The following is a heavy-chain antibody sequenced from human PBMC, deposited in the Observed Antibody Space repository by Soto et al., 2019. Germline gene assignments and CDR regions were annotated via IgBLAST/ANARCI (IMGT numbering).Heavy chain of an antibody. CDR3: ASVRGGIAARYYNLGMDV. V-gene: IGHV3-33*01. J-gene: IGHJ6*02. Sequence: QVQLVESGGGVVQSGRSLRLSCAASGFTFSDYGMHWVRQAPGKGLEWLAVIWYDGSNKYYADSVKGRFTISRDNFKNTLHLQMNCLRADDTAVYYCASVRGGIAARYYNLGMDVWGQGTTVTVSS. CDR2: IWYDGSNK. CDR1: GFTFSDYG. D-gene: IGHD3-10*01.